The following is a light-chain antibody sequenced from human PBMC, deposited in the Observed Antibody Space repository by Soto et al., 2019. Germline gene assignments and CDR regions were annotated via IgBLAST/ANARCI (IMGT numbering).Light chain of an antibody. CDR3: QQYSSSPS. CDR1: QSVSSN. V-gene: IGKV3-15*01. Sequence: EIVRTQSPTTLSVSPGERATLSCRASQSVSSNLAWYQQKPGQAPRLLIYGASNRATGIPARFSGSGSGTEFTLTIGSLQSEDFAVYDCQQYSSSPSFGQGTRLEI. J-gene: IGKJ5*01. CDR2: GAS.